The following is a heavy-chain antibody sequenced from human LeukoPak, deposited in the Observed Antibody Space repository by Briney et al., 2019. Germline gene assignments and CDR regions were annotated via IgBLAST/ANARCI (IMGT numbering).Heavy chain of an antibody. CDR3: ARDRGIESIVVVPALRGFDP. V-gene: IGHV1-3*01. CDR1: GYTFTSYA. CDR2: INAGNGNT. D-gene: IGHD2-2*01. Sequence: ASVKVSCKASGYTFTSYAMHWVRQAPGQRLEWMGWINAGNGNTKYSQKLQGRVTITRDTSASTAYMELSSLRSEDTAVYYCARDRGIESIVVVPALRGFDPWGQGTLVTVSS. J-gene: IGHJ5*02.